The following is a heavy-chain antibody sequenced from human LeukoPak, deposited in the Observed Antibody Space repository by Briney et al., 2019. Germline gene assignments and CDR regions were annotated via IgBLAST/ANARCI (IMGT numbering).Heavy chain of an antibody. V-gene: IGHV3-21*01. CDR2: ISSSSSYI. D-gene: IGHD3-3*01. CDR3: ASRRITIFGVVISDY. Sequence: NWVRQAPGXXXDWVSSISSSSSYIYYEDSVKGRFTISRDNAKNSLYLQMHRLRAEDTAVYYCASRRITIFGVVISDYWGQGTLVTVSS. J-gene: IGHJ4*02.